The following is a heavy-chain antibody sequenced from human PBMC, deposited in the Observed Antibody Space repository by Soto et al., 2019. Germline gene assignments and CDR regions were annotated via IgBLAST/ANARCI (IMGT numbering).Heavy chain of an antibody. J-gene: IGHJ3*02. V-gene: IGHV3-43D*04. CDR3: SRSSTSRAFDI. Sequence: GALRLSCAASGFTFDDYAMHWVRQAPGKGLEWVSLISWDGGSTYYADSVKGRFTISRDNSKNSLYLQMNSLRAEDTALYYCSRSSTSRAFDIWGQGTMVTVSS. CDR1: GFTFDDYA. D-gene: IGHD2-2*01. CDR2: ISWDGGST.